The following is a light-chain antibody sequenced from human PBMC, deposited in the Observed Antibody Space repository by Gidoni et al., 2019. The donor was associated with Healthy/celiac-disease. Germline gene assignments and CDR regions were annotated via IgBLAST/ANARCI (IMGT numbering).Light chain of an antibody. J-gene: IGLJ2*01. CDR3: AAWDDILNGVV. CDR2: SNH. V-gene: IGLV1-44*01. CDR1: SSNIGSNT. Sequence: QSVLTQTPSACGTPGQRVTISCSGSSSNIGSNTINWYQQLPGTAPKLIIYSNHQRPSGVPDRFSGSKSGTSASLAISGLQSEDEADYYCAAWDDILNGVVFGGGTKLTVL.